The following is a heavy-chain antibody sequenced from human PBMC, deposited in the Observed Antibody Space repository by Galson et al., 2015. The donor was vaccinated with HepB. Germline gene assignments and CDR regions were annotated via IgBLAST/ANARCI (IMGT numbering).Heavy chain of an antibody. CDR1: GGTFSSYA. V-gene: IGHV1-69*04. D-gene: IGHD4-23*01. CDR3: ARALNGGNSPGDAFDI. Sequence: SCKASGGTFSSYAISWVRQAPGQGLEWMGRIIPILGIANYAQKFQGRVTITADESTSTAYMELSSLRSEDTAVYYCARALNGGNSPGDAFDIWGQGTMVTVSS. CDR2: IIPILGIA. J-gene: IGHJ3*02.